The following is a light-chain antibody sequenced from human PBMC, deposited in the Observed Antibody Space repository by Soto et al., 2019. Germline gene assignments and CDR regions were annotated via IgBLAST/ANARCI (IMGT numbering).Light chain of an antibody. CDR1: QSISSW. CDR3: QQYNSYPLT. V-gene: IGKV1-5*03. CDR2: KAS. Sequence: DIQMTQSPSTLSASVGDRVTITCRASQSISSWLAWYPQKPGKAPNLLIYKASSLESGVPSRFSGSGSGTEFTLTISSLQPDDCATDYCQQYNSYPLTFGGGTKVEIK. J-gene: IGKJ4*01.